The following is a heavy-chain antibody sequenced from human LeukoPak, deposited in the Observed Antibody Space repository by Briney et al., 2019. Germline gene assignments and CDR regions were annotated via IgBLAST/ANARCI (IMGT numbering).Heavy chain of an antibody. CDR2: IYYSGST. V-gene: IGHV4-61*08. CDR3: ASNTLQHYGMDV. J-gene: IGHJ6*02. Sequence: SETLSLTCTVSGGSISSGGYFWSWIRQHPGKGLEWIGYIYYSGSTYYNPSLKSRVTISVDTSKNQFSLRLSSVTAADTAVYYCASNTLQHYGMDVWGQGTTVTVSS. CDR1: GGSISSGGYF. D-gene: IGHD6-13*01.